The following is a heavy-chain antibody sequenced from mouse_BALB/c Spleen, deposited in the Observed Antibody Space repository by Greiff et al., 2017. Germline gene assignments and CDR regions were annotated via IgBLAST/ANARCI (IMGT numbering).Heavy chain of an antibody. D-gene: IGHD2-1*01. Sequence: VHLVESGPGLVAPSQSLSITCTVSGFSLTSYGVHWVRQPPGKGLEWLGVIWAGGSTNYNSALMSRLSISKDNSKSQVFLKMNSLQTDDTAMYYCARDSPYGNYDWYFDVWGAGTTVTVSS. J-gene: IGHJ1*01. V-gene: IGHV2-9*02. CDR3: ARDSPYGNYDWYFDV. CDR2: IWAGGST. CDR1: GFSLTSYG.